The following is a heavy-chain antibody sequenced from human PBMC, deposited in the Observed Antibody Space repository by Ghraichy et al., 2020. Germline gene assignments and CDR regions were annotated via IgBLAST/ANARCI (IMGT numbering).Heavy chain of an antibody. D-gene: IGHD6-19*01. V-gene: IGHV4-34*01. CDR2: INHSGST. CDR3: ARERRHTSGPDV. CDR1: GGSLSGYY. Sequence: SETLSLTCAVYGGSLSGYYWSWIRQPPGKGLEWIGEINHSGSTTYNPSLKSRVTISVDTSKNQISLKLNSVTAADTAVFYCARERRHTSGPDVWGKGTTVTVSS. J-gene: IGHJ6*04.